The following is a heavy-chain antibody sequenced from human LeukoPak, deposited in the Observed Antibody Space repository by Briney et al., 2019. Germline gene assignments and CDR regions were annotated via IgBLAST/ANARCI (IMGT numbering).Heavy chain of an antibody. CDR2: FDPEDGET. J-gene: IGHJ6*02. CDR1: GYTLTELS. D-gene: IGHD6-19*01. CDR3: ATGLDSSHYYGMDV. Sequence: ASVKVSCKVSGYTLTELSMHWVRQAPGKRLEWMGGFDPEDGETIYAQKFQGRVTMTEDTSTDTAYMELSSLRSEDTAVYYCATGLDSSHYYGMDVWGQGTTVTVSS. V-gene: IGHV1-24*01.